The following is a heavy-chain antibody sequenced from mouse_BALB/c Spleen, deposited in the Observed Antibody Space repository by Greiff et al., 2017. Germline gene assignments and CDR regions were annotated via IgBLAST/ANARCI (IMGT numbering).Heavy chain of an antibody. CDR1: GYTFTSYW. D-gene: IGHD1-1*01. CDR2: IFPGTGTT. J-gene: IGHJ1*01. V-gene: IGHV1S132*01. CDR3: ARTHYYGSSSRYFDG. Sequence: QVHVKQSGAELVKPGASVKLSCKTSGYTFTSYWIQWVKQRPGQGLGWIGEIFPGTGTTYYNEKFKGKATLTIDTSSSTAYMQLSSLTSEDSAVYFCARTHYYGSSSRYFDGWGAGTTVTGAS.